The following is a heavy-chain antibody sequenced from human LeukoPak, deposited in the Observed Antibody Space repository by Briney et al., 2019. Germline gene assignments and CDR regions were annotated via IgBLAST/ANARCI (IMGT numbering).Heavy chain of an antibody. CDR2: IYYSGST. CDR1: GGSISSGDYY. Sequence: PSQTLSLTCTVSGGSISSGDYYWSWISQPPGKGLEWIGYIYYSGSTYYNPSLKSRVTISVDTSKNQFSLKLSSVTAADTAVYYCARLPFQPGYSSSWYIYWGQGTLVTVSS. CDR3: ARLPFQPGYSSSWYIY. V-gene: IGHV4-30-4*08. J-gene: IGHJ4*02. D-gene: IGHD6-13*01.